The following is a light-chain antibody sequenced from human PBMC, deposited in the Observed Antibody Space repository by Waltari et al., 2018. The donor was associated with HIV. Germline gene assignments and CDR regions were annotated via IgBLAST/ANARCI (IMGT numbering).Light chain of an antibody. CDR2: KDN. J-gene: IGLJ3*02. CDR3: YSAANYIWV. V-gene: IGLV3-27*01. CDR1: SMAKKY. Sequence: SFELTQPSSVSVSPGQTARITCSGDSMAKKYVRWLQQRPGQAPLLIIFKDNERPPGIPERFSGSSTGTTVTLTISGVQVEDEADYYCYSAANYIWVFGGGTRLTVL.